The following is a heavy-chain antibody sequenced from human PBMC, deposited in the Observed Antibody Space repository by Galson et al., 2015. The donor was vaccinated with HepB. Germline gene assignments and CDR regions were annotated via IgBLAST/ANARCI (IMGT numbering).Heavy chain of an antibody. CDR3: AKDISITSGWYDGLDH. D-gene: IGHD6-19*01. CDR1: GLTFSDYD. V-gene: IGHV3-30*18. CDR2: ISSNGGAQ. Sequence: LRLSCAVSGLTFSDYDMHWVRQAPGKGLEWVAPISSNGGAQYYGDSVKGRFTVSRDNFDNTLYLQMSGLRPEDTAVYYCAKDISITSGWYDGLDHWGQGTLVTVSS. J-gene: IGHJ4*02.